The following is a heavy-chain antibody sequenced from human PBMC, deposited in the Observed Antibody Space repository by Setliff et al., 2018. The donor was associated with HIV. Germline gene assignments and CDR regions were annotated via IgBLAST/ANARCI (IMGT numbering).Heavy chain of an antibody. CDR1: GGSFSGYY. D-gene: IGHD4-17*01. CDR2: INHSGST. J-gene: IGHJ4*02. CDR3: ARGPYDYFDY. Sequence: PSETLSLTCAVYGGSFSGYYWSWIRQPPGKGLEWIGEINHSGSTNYNPSLKSRVTISVDTSKNQFSLKLSSATAADTAVYYCARGPYDYFDYWGQGTLVTVSS. V-gene: IGHV4-34*01.